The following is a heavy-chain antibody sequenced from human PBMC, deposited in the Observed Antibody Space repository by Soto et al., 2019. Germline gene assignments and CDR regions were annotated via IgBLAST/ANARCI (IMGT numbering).Heavy chain of an antibody. CDR3: ARDRAQAGFDP. CDR2: IYSGGST. J-gene: IGHJ5*02. Sequence: SLRLSCAASGFTVSSNYMSWVRQAPGKGLEWVSVIYSGGSTYYADSVKGRFTISRDNSKNTLYLQMNSLRAEDTAVYYCARDRAQAGFDPWGQGTLVTVSS. V-gene: IGHV3-53*01. CDR1: GFTVSSNY.